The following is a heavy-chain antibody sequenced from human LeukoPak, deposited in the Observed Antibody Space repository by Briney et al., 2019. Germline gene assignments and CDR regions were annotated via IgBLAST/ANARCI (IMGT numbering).Heavy chain of an antibody. CDR1: GFTFSSYG. CDR2: IIPSGHTT. CDR3: AKDDRWLQFCC. V-gene: IGHV3-23*01. D-gene: IGHD5-24*01. Sequence: GGSLRLSCAASGFTFSSYGMSWVRQAPGKGLEWVSGIIPSGHTTYYADSVRGRFTISRDNSRNTLYLQMNSLRAEDTAVYYCAKDDRWLQFCCWGQGTLVTVSA. J-gene: IGHJ4*02.